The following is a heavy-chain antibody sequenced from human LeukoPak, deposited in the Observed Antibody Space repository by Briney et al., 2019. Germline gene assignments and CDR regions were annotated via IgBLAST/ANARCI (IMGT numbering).Heavy chain of an antibody. CDR3: ARRGIVVVPAAAYFDY. CDR2: INHSGST. Sequence: SETLSLTCAVYGGSFSGYYWSWIRQPPGKGLEWIGEINHSGSTNYNPSLKSRVTISVDTSKNQFSLKLSSVTAADTAVYHCARRGIVVVPAAAYFDYWGQGTLVTVSS. J-gene: IGHJ4*02. CDR1: GGSFSGYY. D-gene: IGHD2-2*01. V-gene: IGHV4-34*01.